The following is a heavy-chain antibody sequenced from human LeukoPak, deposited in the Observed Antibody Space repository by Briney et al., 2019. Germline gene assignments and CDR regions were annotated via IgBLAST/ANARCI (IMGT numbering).Heavy chain of an antibody. J-gene: IGHJ4*02. CDR1: GFTFSSYG. V-gene: IGHV3-33*01. CDR2: IWYDGSNK. D-gene: IGHD2-21*02. CDR3: ARDGCGGDCYFDY. Sequence: PGRSLRLSCAASGFTFSSYGTHWVRQAPGKGLEWVAVIWYDGSNKYYADSVKGRFTISRDNYKNTLYLQMNSLRAEDTAVYYCARDGCGGDCYFDYWGQGTLVTVSS.